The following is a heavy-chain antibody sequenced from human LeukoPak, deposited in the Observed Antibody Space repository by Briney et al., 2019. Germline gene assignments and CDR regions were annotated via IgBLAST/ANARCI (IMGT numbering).Heavy chain of an antibody. J-gene: IGHJ4*02. CDR1: GFTFSSYA. Sequence: PGGSLRLSCAASGFTFSSYAMPWVRQAPGKGLEWVAIISYDGSNKYYADSAKGRFTISRDNSKNTLYLQMDSLRAEDTAVYYCAKDRDRLRFPPRVWDYWGQGTLVTVSS. CDR3: AKDRDRLRFPPRVWDY. V-gene: IGHV3-30-3*01. CDR2: ISYDGSNK. D-gene: IGHD3-3*01.